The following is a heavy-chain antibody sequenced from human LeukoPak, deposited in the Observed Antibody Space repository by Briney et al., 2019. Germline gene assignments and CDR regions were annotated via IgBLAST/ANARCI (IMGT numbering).Heavy chain of an antibody. CDR3: AKRGVVIRVILVGFHKEAYYFDS. J-gene: IGHJ4*02. CDR2: INGDGST. V-gene: IGHV3-53*01. Sequence: GGSLRLSCAASGVTVSINYMSWVRQAPGKGLEWVSVINGDGSTYYADSVKGRFTISRDNSKNTLYLQMNSLRAEDTAVYFCAKRGVVIRVILVGFHKEAYYFDSWGQGALVTVSS. CDR1: GVTVSINY. D-gene: IGHD3-10*01.